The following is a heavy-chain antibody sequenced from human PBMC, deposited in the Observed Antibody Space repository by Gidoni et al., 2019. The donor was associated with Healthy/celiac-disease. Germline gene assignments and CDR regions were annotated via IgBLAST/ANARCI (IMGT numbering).Heavy chain of an antibody. Sequence: QVQLVQSGAEVKKPGASVKVSCKASGYTFTSYAMHWGRQAPGPRLEWMGWINAGNGNKKYSQKFQGRVTITRDTSASTAYMELSSLRSEDTAVYYCARAPKGYCSGGSCHYFDYWGQGTLVTVSS. CDR2: INAGNGNK. CDR3: ARAPKGYCSGGSCHYFDY. V-gene: IGHV1-3*01. CDR1: GYTFTSYA. D-gene: IGHD2-15*01. J-gene: IGHJ4*02.